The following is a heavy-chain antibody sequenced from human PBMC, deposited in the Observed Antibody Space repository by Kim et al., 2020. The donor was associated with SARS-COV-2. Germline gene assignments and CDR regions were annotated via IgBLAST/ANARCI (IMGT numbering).Heavy chain of an antibody. J-gene: IGHJ4*02. CDR3: AGLGTRLSFDY. D-gene: IGHD7-27*01. Sequence: TYTPPLTSRVTISVDPSKNQFSLKLSSVTAADTAVYYCAGLGTRLSFDYWGQGTLVTVSS. V-gene: IGHV4-4*09.